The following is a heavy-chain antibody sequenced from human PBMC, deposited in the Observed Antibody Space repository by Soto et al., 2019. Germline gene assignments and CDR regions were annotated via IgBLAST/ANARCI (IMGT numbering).Heavy chain of an antibody. J-gene: IGHJ6*02. CDR2: IYYSGST. V-gene: IGHV4-59*01. CDR3: ASGQLLYYYDRSGRDYYYYGMDV. CDR1: GGSISSYY. D-gene: IGHD3-22*01. Sequence: SETLSLTGTVYGGSISSYYLSWSRQPPGKGLEWIVYIYYSGSTNYNPSLKSRVTISVHTSKNQFSLKLSSVTAADTAVYYCASGQLLYYYDRSGRDYYYYGMDVWGQGTTVTVSS.